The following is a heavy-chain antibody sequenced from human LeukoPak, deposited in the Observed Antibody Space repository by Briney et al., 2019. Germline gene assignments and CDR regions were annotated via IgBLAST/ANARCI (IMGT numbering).Heavy chain of an antibody. CDR3: ARDNLGYCSSTSCHSYYYYYMDV. CDR1: GFTFSDYY. J-gene: IGHJ6*03. CDR2: ISSSGSTI. Sequence: GGSLRLSCAASGFTFSDYYMSWIRQAPGKGLEWVSYISSSGSTIYYADSVKGRFTISRDNAKNSLYLQMNSLRAEDTAVYYCARDNLGYCSSTSCHSYYYYYMDVWGKGTTVTVPS. D-gene: IGHD2-2*02. V-gene: IGHV3-11*01.